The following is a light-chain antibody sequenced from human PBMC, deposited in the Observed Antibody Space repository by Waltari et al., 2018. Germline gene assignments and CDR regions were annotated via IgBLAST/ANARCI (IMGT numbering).Light chain of an antibody. CDR3: QAWDSDTYYV. V-gene: IGLV3-1*01. Sequence: SYELTQPPSVSVSPGQTASITCPGDKLGDKYAGWYQQKAGQSPVLVIYQDTKRPSGIPERFSGSNAGNTATLTISGTQALDEADYYCQAWDSDTYYVFGTGTKVTVL. CDR2: QDT. CDR1: KLGDKY. J-gene: IGLJ1*01.